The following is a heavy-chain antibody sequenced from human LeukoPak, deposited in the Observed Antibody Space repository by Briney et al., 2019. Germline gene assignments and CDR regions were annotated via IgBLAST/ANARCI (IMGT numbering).Heavy chain of an antibody. D-gene: IGHD3-22*01. CDR1: GSSFTSYW. CDR2: IYPGDSDT. V-gene: IGHV5-51*01. J-gene: IGHJ4*02. CDR3: ARLGYYDSSGPHY. Sequence: GESLQISCKGSGSSFTSYWIGWGRQMPGKGLEWMGIIYPGDSDTRYSPSFQGQVTISADKSISTAYLQWSSLKASDTAMYYCARLGYYDSSGPHYWGQGTLVTVSS.